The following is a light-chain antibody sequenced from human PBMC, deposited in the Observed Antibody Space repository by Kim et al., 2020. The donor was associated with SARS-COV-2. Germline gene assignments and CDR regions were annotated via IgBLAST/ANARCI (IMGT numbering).Light chain of an antibody. J-gene: IGKJ4*01. CDR3: QQRGSWPPALT. Sequence: ALEGATPAGRASHSVGISFAWYHQTPGQAPRHLSYHATIRATGIPDRFSGSASGTYFTLPIGSLEPRDFAIYYCQQRGSWPPALTFVGGTKVDIK. CDR2: HAT. V-gene: IGKV3-11*01. CDR1: HSVGIS.